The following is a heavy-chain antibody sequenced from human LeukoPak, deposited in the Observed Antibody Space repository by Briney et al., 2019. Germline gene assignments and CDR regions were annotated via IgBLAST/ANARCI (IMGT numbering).Heavy chain of an antibody. CDR2: ISYDGSNK. J-gene: IGHJ4*02. Sequence: GRSLRLSCVVSGFTFSSHSMHWVRQAPGKGLEWVAVISYDGSNKYFADSVKGRFTISRDKSKNTLYLQMNSLRAEDTAVYYCAKQQSGYYFDYWGQGTLVTVSS. D-gene: IGHD6-13*01. CDR3: AKQQSGYYFDY. V-gene: IGHV3-30*18. CDR1: GFTFSSHS.